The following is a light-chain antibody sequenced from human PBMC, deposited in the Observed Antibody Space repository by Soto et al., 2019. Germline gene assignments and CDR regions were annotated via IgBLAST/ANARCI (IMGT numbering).Light chain of an antibody. CDR3: QQRHMWTIT. V-gene: IGKV3-11*01. J-gene: IGKJ5*01. Sequence: EIVLTQSPATLSLSPGERATFSGRASQSVSRYLAWYQKKPGQAPRLLIYDAYNRATGIPPRFSGSGSGTDFNLTISSLETEDSAVYYCQQRHMWTITFGQGTRLEIK. CDR1: QSVSRY. CDR2: DAY.